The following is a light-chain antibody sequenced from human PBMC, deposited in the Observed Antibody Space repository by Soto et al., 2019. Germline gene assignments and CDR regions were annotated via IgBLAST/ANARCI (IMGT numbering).Light chain of an antibody. V-gene: IGLV2-14*03. CDR1: SSDIGSYNY. J-gene: IGLJ1*01. CDR3: FSYTTSNTYV. Sequence: QSVLTQPASVSGSPGQSITISCTGTSSDIGSYNYVSWYQHHPGKVPQLMIYDVSNRPSGVSNRFSGSKSGNTASLTISGLQAGDEADYYCFSYTTSNTYVFGTGTKVTVL. CDR2: DVS.